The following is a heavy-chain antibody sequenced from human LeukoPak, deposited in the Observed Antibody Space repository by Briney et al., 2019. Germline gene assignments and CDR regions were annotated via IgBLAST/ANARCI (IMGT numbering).Heavy chain of an antibody. CDR1: GGSISSTNW. V-gene: IGHV4-4*02. CDR3: AKKKYYDSSPLDF. CDR2: IYHSGST. J-gene: IGHJ4*02. D-gene: IGHD3-22*01. Sequence: PSGTLSLTCAVSGGSISSTNWWSWVRLPPGKGLEWIGEIYHSGSTNYNPSLKSRVTISVDKSKNQFSLKLSSVTAADTAVYYCAKKKYYDSSPLDFWGQGTLVTVSS.